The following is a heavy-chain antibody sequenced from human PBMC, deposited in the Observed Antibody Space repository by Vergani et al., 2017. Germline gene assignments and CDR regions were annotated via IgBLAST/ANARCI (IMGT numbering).Heavy chain of an antibody. CDR3: AKVDGDSSGYPRLVGYFQH. V-gene: IGHV3-9*01. Sequence: EVQLVESGGGLVQPGRSLRLSCAASGFTFDDYAMHWVRQAPGKGLEWVSGISWNSGSIGYADSVKGRFTISRDNAKNTLYLQMNSLRAEDTAVYYCAKVDGDSSGYPRLVGYFQHWGQGTLVTVSS. CDR2: ISWNSGSI. CDR1: GFTFDDYA. D-gene: IGHD3-22*01. J-gene: IGHJ1*01.